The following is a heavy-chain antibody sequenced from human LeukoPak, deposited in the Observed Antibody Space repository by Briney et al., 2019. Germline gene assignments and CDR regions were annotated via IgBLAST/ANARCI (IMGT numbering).Heavy chain of an antibody. CDR1: GFTFNSYS. Sequence: GGSLRLSCAASGFTFNSYSMTWVRQAPGKGLEWVSGISGSGGSTYYADSVKGRFTISRDNSKNTLYLQMNSLRAEDTAVYYCASLELGYCSSTSCSHDAFDIWGQGTMVTVSS. CDR3: ASLELGYCSSTSCSHDAFDI. V-gene: IGHV3-23*01. CDR2: ISGSGGST. J-gene: IGHJ3*02. D-gene: IGHD2-2*01.